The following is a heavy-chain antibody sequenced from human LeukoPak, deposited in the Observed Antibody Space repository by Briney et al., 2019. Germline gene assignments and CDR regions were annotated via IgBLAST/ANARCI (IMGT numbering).Heavy chain of an antibody. Sequence: SGPALVKPTQTLTLTCTFSGFSLTTTGMCVSWIRQPPGKALEWLAVIDWDDNKFYSTSLKTRLTISKDTSKNQVVPTVTNMDPGDTATCYCARCIAEGGTGWFDPWGQGTLVTVSS. J-gene: IGHJ5*02. CDR2: IDWDDNK. D-gene: IGHD6-13*01. CDR3: ARCIAEGGTGWFDP. CDR1: GFSLTTTGMC. V-gene: IGHV2-70*01.